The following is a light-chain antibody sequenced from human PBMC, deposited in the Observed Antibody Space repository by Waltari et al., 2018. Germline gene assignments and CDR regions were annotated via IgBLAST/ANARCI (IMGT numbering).Light chain of an antibody. V-gene: IGKV3-11*01. CDR2: DAS. CDR3: QQRVSWPVT. J-gene: IGKJ2*01. CDR1: QAVSNY. Sequence: EIVLTQSPGTLSVSPGETATLFCSASQAVSNYLGWYQQTPGQPPRLLINDASNRAPGVPARFSGSGSGTDFTLTISSLEPEDFGVYYCQQRVSWPVTFGQGTKLEIK.